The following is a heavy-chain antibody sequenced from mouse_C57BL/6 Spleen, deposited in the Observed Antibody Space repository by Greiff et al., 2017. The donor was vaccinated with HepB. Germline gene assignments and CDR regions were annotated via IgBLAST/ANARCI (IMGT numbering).Heavy chain of an antibody. CDR1: GYSITSDY. Sequence: EVQLVESGPGLAKPSQSLSLTCSVTGYSITSDYWHWIRKFPGNKLEYMGYISYSGSTYYNPSLKSRISITRDTSKNQYYLQLNSVTTEDTATYYCARGDGNGYCDVWGTGTTVTVSS. V-gene: IGHV3-8*01. CDR3: ARGDGNGYCDV. CDR2: ISYSGST. J-gene: IGHJ1*03. D-gene: IGHD2-1*01.